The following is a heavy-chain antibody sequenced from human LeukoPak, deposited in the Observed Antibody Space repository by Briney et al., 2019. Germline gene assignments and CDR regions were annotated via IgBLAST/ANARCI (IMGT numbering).Heavy chain of an antibody. Sequence: QAGGSPRLSCAASGFTFSSHGMHWVRQAPGKGLEWVTFIRSDGSSNYYGDSVKGRFTLSRDNFKNTLSLQMNSLRAEDTAVYYCVRDRDWGFDYWGQGTLVTVSS. CDR3: VRDRDWGFDY. V-gene: IGHV3-30*02. CDR1: GFTFSSHG. D-gene: IGHD3/OR15-3a*01. CDR2: IRSDGSSN. J-gene: IGHJ4*02.